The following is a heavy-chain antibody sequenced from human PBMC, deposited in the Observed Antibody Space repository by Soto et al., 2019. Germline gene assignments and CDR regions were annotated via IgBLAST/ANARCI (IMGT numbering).Heavy chain of an antibody. J-gene: IGHJ6*02. D-gene: IGHD5-12*01. CDR3: ARDEMATIPNYYYYYGMDV. V-gene: IGHV3-7*05. Sequence: EVQLVESGGGLVQPGGSLRLSCAASGFTFSSYWMSWVRQAPGKGPEWVANIKQDGSEKYYVDSVKGRFTISRDNAKNSLYLQMNSLRAEDTAVYYCARDEMATIPNYYYYYGMDVWGQGTTVTVSS. CDR2: IKQDGSEK. CDR1: GFTFSSYW.